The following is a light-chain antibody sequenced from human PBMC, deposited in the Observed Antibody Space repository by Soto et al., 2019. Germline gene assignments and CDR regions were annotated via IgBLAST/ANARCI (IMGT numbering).Light chain of an antibody. V-gene: IGLV2-14*01. CDR1: GSDVGAYNY. J-gene: IGLJ2*01. CDR2: EVT. Sequence: QSVLTQPASVSGSPGKSITISCTGSGSDVGAYNYVSWYQQHPDKAPKLLIFEVTNRPSGVSDRFSGSKSGNTASLTISSLQAEDEADYYCSSYTSSSTPVVFGGGTKLTVL. CDR3: SSYTSSSTPVV.